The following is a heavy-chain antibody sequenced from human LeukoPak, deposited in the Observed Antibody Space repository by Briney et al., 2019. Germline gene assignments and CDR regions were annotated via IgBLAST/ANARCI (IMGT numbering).Heavy chain of an antibody. Sequence: SETLSLTCAVYVGSLRGSYWGWFGQPPGKGRGGLGEINHSGSTNYNPSLKSRVTISVDTSKNQFSLKLSSVTAADTAVYYCASRQRGYRTLGAFDIWGQGTMVTVSS. CDR1: VGSLRGSY. CDR2: INHSGST. D-gene: IGHD5-18*01. CDR3: ASRQRGYRTLGAFDI. V-gene: IGHV4-34*01. J-gene: IGHJ3*02.